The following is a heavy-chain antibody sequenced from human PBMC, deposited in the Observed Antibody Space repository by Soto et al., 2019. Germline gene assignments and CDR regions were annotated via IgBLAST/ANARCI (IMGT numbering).Heavy chain of an antibody. CDR3: AKDSRVRGVINMADGY. V-gene: IGHV3-9*01. D-gene: IGHD3-10*01. CDR1: GFDFDDYG. CDR2: ISWNSGTI. J-gene: IGHJ4*02. Sequence: GGSLRLSCAASGFDFDDYGMNWVRQAPGKGLEWVSGISWNSGTINYADSVKGRFTISRDNAKKYLFLQRNSLRPEDTALYYCAKDSRVRGVINMADGYWGRGTLVTVSS.